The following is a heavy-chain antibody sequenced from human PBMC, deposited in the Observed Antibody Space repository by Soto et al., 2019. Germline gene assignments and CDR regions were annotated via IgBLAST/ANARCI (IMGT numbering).Heavy chain of an antibody. Sequence: PGGSLRLSCAGSGFSFSNYAMHWVRQAPGKGLEWVAVISHDGSNKYYADSVKGRFTISRDNSKDTLYLQMNTLRTEGTAVYSCARDMPYCSSGSCYSAAPMYWGQGTLVTVSS. CDR3: ARDMPYCSSGSCYSAAPMY. CDR2: ISHDGSNK. V-gene: IGHV3-30-3*01. J-gene: IGHJ4*02. D-gene: IGHD2-15*01. CDR1: GFSFSNYA.